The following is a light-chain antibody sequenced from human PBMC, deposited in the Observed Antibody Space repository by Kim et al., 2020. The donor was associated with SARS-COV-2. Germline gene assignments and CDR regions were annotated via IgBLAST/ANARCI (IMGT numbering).Light chain of an antibody. J-gene: IGKJ3*01. Sequence: DIQMTQSPSSLSASVGDRVTITCRTTQSISSHLNWYQQKPGRAPKLLISAASTLQGGVPSRFSGSESETDFTLTISSLQPDDFATYFCQQSYITPFTFGPGTKVDIK. CDR3: QQSYITPFT. V-gene: IGKV1-39*01. CDR2: AAS. CDR1: QSISSH.